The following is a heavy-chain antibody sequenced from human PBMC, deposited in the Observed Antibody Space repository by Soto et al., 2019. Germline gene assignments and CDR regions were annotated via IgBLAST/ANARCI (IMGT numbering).Heavy chain of an antibody. D-gene: IGHD3-22*01. CDR2: IIPIFGTA. CDR3: ARRDSSGYYRSLREYYYGMDV. J-gene: IGHJ6*02. Sequence: SVEVSCKASGGTFSSYAISWVRQAPGQGLEWMGGIIPIFGTANYAQKFQGRVTITADESTSTAYMELSSLRSEDTAVYYCARRDSSGYYRSLREYYYGMDVWGQGTTVTVSS. V-gene: IGHV1-69*13. CDR1: GGTFSSYA.